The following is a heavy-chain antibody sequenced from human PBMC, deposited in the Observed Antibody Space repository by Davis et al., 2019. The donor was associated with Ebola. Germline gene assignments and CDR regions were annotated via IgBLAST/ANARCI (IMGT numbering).Heavy chain of an antibody. CDR1: GFTVSDNF. V-gene: IGHV3-53*01. J-gene: IGHJ4*02. CDR3: ARGPSTGNSFSY. CDR2: VHTGGST. Sequence: GESLKISCAASGFTVSDNFMSWVRQAPGKGLEWVSIVHTGGSTYYADSVKGRFTISRDNSKNTLYLQMNSLRAEDTAVYYCARGPSTGNSFSYWGQGTLVTVSS. D-gene: IGHD6-13*01.